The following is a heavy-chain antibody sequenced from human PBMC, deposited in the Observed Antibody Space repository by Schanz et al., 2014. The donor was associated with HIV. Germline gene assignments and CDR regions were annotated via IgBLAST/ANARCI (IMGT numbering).Heavy chain of an antibody. CDR2: IVSSGGDT. D-gene: IGHD3-9*01. V-gene: IGHV3-23*01. J-gene: IGHJ4*02. CDR3: AKSSGWLYAHFDY. Sequence: EIQLLESGGGLVQPGGSLRLSCVTSGFTFSDYAMSWVRQAPGKGLEWVSAIVSSGGDTYYADFVEGRFTISRDNSKNTLYLQMHSLRAEDTAVYYCAKSSGWLYAHFDYWGQGTLVTVSS. CDR1: GFTFSDYA.